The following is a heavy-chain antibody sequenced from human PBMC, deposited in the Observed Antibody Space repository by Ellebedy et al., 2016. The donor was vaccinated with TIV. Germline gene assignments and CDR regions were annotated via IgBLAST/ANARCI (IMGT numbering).Heavy chain of an antibody. CDR2: SIPMFGTT. CDR3: ARESPTNWFDP. CDR1: GYTFTGYY. J-gene: IGHJ5*02. Sequence: AASVKVSCKASGYTFTGYYIHWVRQAPGQGLEWLGGSIPMFGTTNYAQKFQGRITITADESTSTAYMYLSSLRSEDTAGYYCARESPTNWFDPWGQGTLVTVSS. V-gene: IGHV1-69*13.